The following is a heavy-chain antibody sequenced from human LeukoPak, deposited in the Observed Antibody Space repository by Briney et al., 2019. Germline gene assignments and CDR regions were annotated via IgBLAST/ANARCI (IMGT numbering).Heavy chain of an antibody. J-gene: IGHJ4*02. CDR1: GFTFSSYA. V-gene: IGHV3-23*01. CDR3: AKDSGTYYFDY. D-gene: IGHD2-15*01. CDR2: ISGSGVST. Sequence: GRSLRLSCAVSGFTFSSYAMRWVRQAPGKGLEWVSGISGSGVSTYYADSVKGRFTISRDNSNNTLYLQINSLRAEDTAVYYCAKDSGTYYFDYWGQGTLVTVSS.